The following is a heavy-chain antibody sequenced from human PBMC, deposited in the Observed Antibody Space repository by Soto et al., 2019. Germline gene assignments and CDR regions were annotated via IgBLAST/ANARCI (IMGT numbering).Heavy chain of an antibody. V-gene: IGHV1-69*01. D-gene: IGHD2-21*02. CDR1: GGTFSNSG. CDR2: IIPSFDTT. J-gene: IGHJ4*02. CDR3: ARAPILVAVTLHENYFDS. Sequence: QLHLVQSGAEVKKPGSSRKVSCKASGGTFSNSGLSWVRQAPGQGLEWVGGIIPSFDTTNYAQKLQGRITIIADESTNTVYMYLSNLRSADTGVYYCARAPILVAVTLHENYFDSWGQGTLVTVSS.